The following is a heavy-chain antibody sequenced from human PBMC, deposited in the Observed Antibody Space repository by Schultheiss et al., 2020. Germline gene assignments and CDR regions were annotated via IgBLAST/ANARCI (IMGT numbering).Heavy chain of an antibody. V-gene: IGHV3-53*01. CDR2: IYSGGST. D-gene: IGHD4-17*01. J-gene: IGHJ3*02. Sequence: CGSLRLSCAASGFTVSSNYMSWVRQASGKGLEWVSVIYSGGSTYYADSVKGRFTISRDNAKNTLYLQMNSLRAEDTAVYYCASLTTVDIWGQGTMVTVSS. CDR3: ASLTTVDI. CDR1: GFTVSSNY.